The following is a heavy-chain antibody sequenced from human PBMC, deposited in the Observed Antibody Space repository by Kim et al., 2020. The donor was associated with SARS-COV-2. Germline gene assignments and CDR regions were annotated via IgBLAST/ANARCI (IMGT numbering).Heavy chain of an antibody. Sequence: GGSLRLSCAASGFTFSSNYMTWVRQAPGKGLEWVSGIISDDSTDYEDPVKGRFINSRDHSTNTLYLQMNSLRAEDTAVYYCAAYGSESYYPNWGQGTLFTVSS. CDR1: GFTFSSNY. J-gene: IGHJ4*02. D-gene: IGHD3-10*01. CDR2: IISDDST. V-gene: IGHV3-53*01. CDR3: AAYGSESYYPN.